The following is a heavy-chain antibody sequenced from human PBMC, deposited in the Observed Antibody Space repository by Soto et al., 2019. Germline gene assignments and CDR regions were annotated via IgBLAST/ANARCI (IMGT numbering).Heavy chain of an antibody. CDR3: AREVQGPGSYFMNWFDP. Sequence: GGSLRLSCAASGFTFSSYWMSWVRQAPGKGLEWVANIKQDGSEKYYVDSVKGRFTISRDNAKNSLYLQMNSLRAEDTAVYYCAREVQGPGSYFMNWFDPWGQGTLVTVSS. V-gene: IGHV3-7*01. D-gene: IGHD3-10*01. CDR1: GFTFSSYW. J-gene: IGHJ5*02. CDR2: IKQDGSEK.